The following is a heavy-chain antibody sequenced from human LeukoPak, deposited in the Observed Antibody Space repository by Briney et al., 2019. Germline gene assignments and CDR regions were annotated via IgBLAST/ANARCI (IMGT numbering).Heavy chain of an antibody. CDR2: INPNSGGT. J-gene: IGHJ4*02. Sequence: ASVTVSCTASGYTFTGYYMHWVRQAPGQGLEWMGWINPNSGGTNYAQKFQGRVTMTRDTSISTAYMELSRLRSDDTAVYYCARDTRYCTNGVCYAYYFDYWGQGTLVTVSS. CDR1: GYTFTGYY. D-gene: IGHD2-8*01. CDR3: ARDTRYCTNGVCYAYYFDY. V-gene: IGHV1-2*02.